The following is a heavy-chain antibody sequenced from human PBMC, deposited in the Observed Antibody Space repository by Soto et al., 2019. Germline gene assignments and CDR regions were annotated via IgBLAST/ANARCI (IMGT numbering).Heavy chain of an antibody. Sequence: SETLSLTCTVSGGSISSGDYYWSWIRQPPGKGLEWIGSIYYSGSTYYNPSLKSRVTISVDTSKNQFSLKLSSVTAADTAVYYCARHLLGYCSGGSCSALGAFDIWGQGTMVTVS. J-gene: IGHJ3*02. CDR2: IYYSGST. V-gene: IGHV4-39*01. CDR3: ARHLLGYCSGGSCSALGAFDI. D-gene: IGHD2-15*01. CDR1: GGSISSGDYY.